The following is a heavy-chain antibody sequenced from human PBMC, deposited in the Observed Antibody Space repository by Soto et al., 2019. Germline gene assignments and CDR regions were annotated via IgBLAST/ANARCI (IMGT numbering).Heavy chain of an antibody. D-gene: IGHD3-10*01. J-gene: IGHJ6*02. CDR1: GFTVSSHY. V-gene: IGHV3-53*01. Sequence: EVQLVESGGGLIQPGGSLRLSCAASGFTVSSHYMSWVRQAPGKGLEWVSVIYSGGSTYYADSVKGRFTISRDNSKNTLYLQMNSLRAEDTAVYYCARSSGTYYYGMDVWGQGTTVTVSS. CDR2: IYSGGST. CDR3: ARSSGTYYYGMDV.